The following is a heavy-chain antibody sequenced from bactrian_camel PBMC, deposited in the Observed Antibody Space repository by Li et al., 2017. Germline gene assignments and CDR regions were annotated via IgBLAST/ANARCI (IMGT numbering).Heavy chain of an antibody. D-gene: IGHD3*01. J-gene: IGHJ4*01. CDR1: GFTFSDYE. CDR3: AARYGLGAKRGGFNY. V-gene: IGHV3S1*01. CDR2: INSGGGST. Sequence: HVQLVESGGGLVQPGESLRLSCTASGFTFSDYEMDWVRQAPGKGLEWVSAINSGGGSTYYADSVKGRFTISRDNAKNTSSLQMNSLESEDTAMYYCAARYGLGAKRGGFNYWGQGTQVTVS.